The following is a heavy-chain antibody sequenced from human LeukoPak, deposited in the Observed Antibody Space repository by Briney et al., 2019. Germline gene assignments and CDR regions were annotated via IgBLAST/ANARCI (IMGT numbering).Heavy chain of an antibody. D-gene: IGHD6-13*01. CDR3: AKAMYSSSWFDAFDI. V-gene: IGHV3-30*02. CDR1: GFTFSSYG. CDR2: IRYDGSNK. J-gene: IGHJ3*02. Sequence: GSLRLSCAASGFTFSSYGMHWVRQAPGKGLEWVAFIRYDGSNKYYADSVKGRFTISRDNSKNTLYLQMNSLRAEDTAVYYCAKAMYSSSWFDAFDIWGQGTMVTVSS.